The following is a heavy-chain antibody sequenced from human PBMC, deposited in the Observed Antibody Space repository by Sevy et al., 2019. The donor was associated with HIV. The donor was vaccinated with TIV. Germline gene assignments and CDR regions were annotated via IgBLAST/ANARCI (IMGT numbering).Heavy chain of an antibody. Sequence: GGSLRLSCAASGFAISTYWVTWVRQAPGKGLEWVANIKQDGSVKKYLDSVRGRFTISRDNAKNSVYLQMNSLRAEDTAVYYCAKDSQTGRYYDFWSGYSNYYYYYGMDVWGQGTTVTVSS. CDR2: IKQDGSVK. CDR3: AKDSQTGRYYDFWSGYSNYYYYYGMDV. V-gene: IGHV3-7*03. CDR1: GFAISTYW. D-gene: IGHD3-3*01. J-gene: IGHJ6*02.